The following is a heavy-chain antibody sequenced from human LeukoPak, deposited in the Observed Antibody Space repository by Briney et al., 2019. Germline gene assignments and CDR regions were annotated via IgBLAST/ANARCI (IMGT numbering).Heavy chain of an antibody. J-gene: IGHJ6*02. CDR3: SSEQTYYFSMDV. V-gene: IGHV3-73*01. CDR2: IRSKVNNYAT. D-gene: IGHD1/OR15-1a*01. CDR1: GFTFSGSA. Sequence: HSGGSLRLSCAASGFTFSGSAIHWVRQASGKGLEWVGRIRSKVNNYATAYAASVKGRFTISRDDSKNTAYLQMNSLKTEDTAVYFCSSEQTYYFSMDVWGQGTTVTVSS.